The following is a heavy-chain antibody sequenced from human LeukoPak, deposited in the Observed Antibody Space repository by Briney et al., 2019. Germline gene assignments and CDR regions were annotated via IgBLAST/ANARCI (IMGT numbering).Heavy chain of an antibody. V-gene: IGHV1-2*06. CDR1: GYTFTDYY. D-gene: IGHD6-19*01. Sequence: ASVKVSCKTSGYTFTDYYIHWVRQAPGQGLEWMGRINPDIDVTNLAQKFQGRVTVTRDTSISTVYMELNRLISNDTAVYFCARGEASSWYIGWGQGTLVTVSS. CDR2: INPDIDVT. J-gene: IGHJ4*02. CDR3: ARGEASSWYIG.